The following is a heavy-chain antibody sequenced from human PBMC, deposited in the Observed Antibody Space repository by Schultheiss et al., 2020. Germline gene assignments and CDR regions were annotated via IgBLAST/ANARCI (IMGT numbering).Heavy chain of an antibody. D-gene: IGHD3-10*01. Sequence: SETLSLTCTVSGGSISSGGYSWSWIRQPPGKGLEWIGYIYHSGSTFYNPSLKSRVTLSADTSKSQFSLKLTSVSAADTAVYYCASAAYYASGSYPLAHLYYYYMDVWGRGTTVTVSS. J-gene: IGHJ6*03. CDR1: GGSISSGGYS. V-gene: IGHV4-30-2*01. CDR2: IYHSGST. CDR3: ASAAYYASGSYPLAHLYYYYMDV.